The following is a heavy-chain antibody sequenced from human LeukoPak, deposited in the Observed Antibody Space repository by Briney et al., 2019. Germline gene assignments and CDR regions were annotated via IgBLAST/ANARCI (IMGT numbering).Heavy chain of an antibody. J-gene: IGHJ5*02. CDR1: GGSISSGGYY. CDR2: IYYSGST. D-gene: IGHD2-21*02. Sequence: SETLSLTCTVSGGSISSGGYYWSWIRQHPGKGLEWIGYIYYSGSTNYNPSLKSRVTISVDTSKNQFSLKLSSVTAADTAVYYCARCGGDCYWFDPWGQGTLVTVSS. V-gene: IGHV4-61*08. CDR3: ARCGGDCYWFDP.